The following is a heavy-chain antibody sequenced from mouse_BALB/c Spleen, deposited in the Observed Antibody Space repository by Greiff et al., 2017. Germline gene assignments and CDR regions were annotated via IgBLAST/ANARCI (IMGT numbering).Heavy chain of an antibody. CDR2: IDPFNGGT. CDR3: ARMGYGSSAGFAY. V-gene: IGHV1S135*01. J-gene: IGHJ3*01. D-gene: IGHD1-1*01. Sequence: LVESGPELMKPGASVKISCKASGYSFTSYYMHWVKQSHGKSLEWIGYIDPFNGGTSYNQKFKGKATLTVDKSSSTAYMHLSSLTSEDSAVYYCARMGYGSSAGFAYWGQGTLVTVSA. CDR1: GYSFTSYY.